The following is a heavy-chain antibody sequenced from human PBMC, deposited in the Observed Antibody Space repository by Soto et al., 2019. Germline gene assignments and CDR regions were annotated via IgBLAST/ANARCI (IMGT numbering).Heavy chain of an antibody. CDR1: GGTFSSYT. V-gene: IGHV1-69*02. CDR3: ARVPFDCSGGSCSYYYDGMAV. J-gene: IGHJ6*02. Sequence: SVMVSCKASGGTFSSYTISWVRQAPGQGLEWMGRIIPILGIANYAQKFQGRVTITADKSTSTAYMELSSLRSEDTAVYYCARVPFDCSGGSCSYYYDGMAVSGQGTTDIVSS. CDR2: IIPILGIA. D-gene: IGHD2-15*01.